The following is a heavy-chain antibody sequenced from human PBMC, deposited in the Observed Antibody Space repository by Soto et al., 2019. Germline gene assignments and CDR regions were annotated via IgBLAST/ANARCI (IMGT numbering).Heavy chain of an antibody. Sequence: QVQLQQWGAGLLKPSETLSLTCAVYGGSFSGYYWSWIRQPPGKGLEWIGEINHSGSTNYNPSLKSRVTISVDTSKNQFSLKLSSVTAADTAVYYCARGRLGRGVVPAARNGYGMDVWGQGPTVTVSS. CDR2: INHSGST. CDR1: GGSFSGYY. V-gene: IGHV4-34*01. CDR3: ARGRLGRGVVPAARNGYGMDV. D-gene: IGHD2-2*01. J-gene: IGHJ6*02.